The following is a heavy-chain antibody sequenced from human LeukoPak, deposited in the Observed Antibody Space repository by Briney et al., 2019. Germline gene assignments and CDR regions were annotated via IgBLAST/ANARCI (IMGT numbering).Heavy chain of an antibody. V-gene: IGHV1-18*01. CDR2: ISAYNGNT. D-gene: IGHD3-3*01. J-gene: IGHJ6*03. CDR3: ARAYNYDFWSGYYKGDYYYYYYYYMDV. Sequence: ASVKVSCKASGYTFTSYGISWVRQAPGQGLEWMGWISAYNGNTNYAQKLQGRVTMTTDTSTSTAYMELRSLRSDDTAVYYCARAYNYDFWSGYYKGDYYYYYYYYMDVWGKGTTVTVSS. CDR1: GYTFTSYG.